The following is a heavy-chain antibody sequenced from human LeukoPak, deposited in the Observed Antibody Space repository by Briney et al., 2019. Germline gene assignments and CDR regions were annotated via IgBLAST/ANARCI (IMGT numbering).Heavy chain of an antibody. CDR3: AKDRAAGTFFDY. Sequence: GGSLRLSCAASGFTFSSYAMGWVRQAPGKGLEWVSTISGGGGSTYHADSVKGRFTISRDNSKNTLYLQMNSLRAEDTAVYYCAKDRAAGTFFDYWGQGTLVTVSS. D-gene: IGHD6-13*01. J-gene: IGHJ4*02. CDR2: ISGGGGST. CDR1: GFTFSSYA. V-gene: IGHV3-23*01.